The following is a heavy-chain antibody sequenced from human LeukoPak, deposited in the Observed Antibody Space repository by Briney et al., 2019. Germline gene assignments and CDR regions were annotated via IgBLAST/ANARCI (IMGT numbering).Heavy chain of an antibody. CDR2: IIPIFGTA. CDR3: ARVPKPKDIVVVPAAMRDVGYYYYGMDV. Sequence: SVKLSCKASGGTFSSYAISWVRQAPGQGLECMGGIIPIFGTANYAQKFQGRVTITEDESTSTAYMEVSRLRSEDKGVYYCARVPKPKDIVVVPAAMRDVGYYYYGMDVWGQGTTVSVSS. V-gene: IGHV1-69*01. D-gene: IGHD2-2*01. J-gene: IGHJ6*01. CDR1: GGTFSSYA.